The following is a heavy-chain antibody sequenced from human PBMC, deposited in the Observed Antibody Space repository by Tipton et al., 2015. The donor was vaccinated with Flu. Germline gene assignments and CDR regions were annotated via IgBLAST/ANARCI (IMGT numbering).Heavy chain of an antibody. CDR1: GFTFSSYS. CDR3: VREAPVSADYCSSTSCYWGGGMAV. CDR2: ISSSSSYI. V-gene: IGHV3-21*01. J-gene: IGHJ6*02. D-gene: IGHD2-2*01. Sequence: SLRLSCAASGFTFSSYSMNWVRQAPGKGLEWVSSISSSSSYIYYADSVKGRFTISRDNAKNSLYLQMNSLRAEDTAVTYCVREAPVSADYCSSTSCYWGGGMAVWGQGTTVTVSS.